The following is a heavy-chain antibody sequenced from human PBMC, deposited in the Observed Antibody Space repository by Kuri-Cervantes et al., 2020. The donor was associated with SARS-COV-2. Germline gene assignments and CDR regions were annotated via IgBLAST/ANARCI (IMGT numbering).Heavy chain of an antibody. CDR2: ISYDGTNK. CDR3: ARDRVGVHDS. V-gene: IGHV3-30-3*01. D-gene: IGHD2-21*01. J-gene: IGHJ4*02. CDR1: GFTFSRYV. Sequence: GGSLRLSCAASGFTFSRYVMHWARQAPGKGLEWVAVISYDGTNKDYTASGKGRFTISRDNSQNTLYLQMKSLRTEDTALYYCARDRVGVHDSWGQGTLVTVSS.